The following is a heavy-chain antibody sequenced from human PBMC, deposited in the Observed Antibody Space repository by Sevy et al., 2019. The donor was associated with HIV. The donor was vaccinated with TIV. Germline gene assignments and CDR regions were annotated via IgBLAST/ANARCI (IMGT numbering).Heavy chain of an antibody. Sequence: GGSLRLSCAASGFTFSNAWMSWVRQAPGKGLEWVGRIKSKTDGGTTDYAAPVKGRFTISGDDSKNTLYLQMNSLKPEDTAVYYCTTATYYDFWSGYYKQIFDYWGQGTLVTVSS. CDR3: TTATYYDFWSGYYKQIFDY. CDR1: GFTFSNAW. CDR2: IKSKTDGGTT. D-gene: IGHD3-3*01. V-gene: IGHV3-15*01. J-gene: IGHJ4*02.